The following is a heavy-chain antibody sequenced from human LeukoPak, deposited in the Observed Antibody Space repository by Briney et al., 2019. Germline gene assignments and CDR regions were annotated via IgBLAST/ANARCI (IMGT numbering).Heavy chain of an antibody. J-gene: IGHJ4*02. CDR2: IYPGDSDT. Sequence: GESLKISCQGSGYSFTSYWIAWVRQMPGKGLDWMGIIYPGDSDTRYGPSFQGQVTISADKSISTAYLQWSSLKASDTAKYYCARRDSGYDNFDYWGQGTLVTVSS. CDR3: ARRDSGYDNFDY. D-gene: IGHD5-12*01. V-gene: IGHV5-51*01. CDR1: GYSFTSYW.